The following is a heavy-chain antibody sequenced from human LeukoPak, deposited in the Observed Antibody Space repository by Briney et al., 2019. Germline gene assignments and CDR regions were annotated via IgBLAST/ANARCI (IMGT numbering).Heavy chain of an antibody. D-gene: IGHD5-24*01. Sequence: GGSLRLSCAASGFAFSSYTMSWVRQAPGKGLEWVSAISRSGDTTYYADSVRGRFTISRDNSKNTVYLQINSLRVEDTAVYYCALEGDGYNGPDNWGQGTLVTVSS. CDR1: GFAFSSYT. J-gene: IGHJ4*02. CDR3: ALEGDGYNGPDN. CDR2: ISRSGDTT. V-gene: IGHV3-23*01.